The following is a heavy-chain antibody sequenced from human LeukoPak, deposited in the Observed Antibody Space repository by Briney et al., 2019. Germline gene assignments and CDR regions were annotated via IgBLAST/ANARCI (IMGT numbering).Heavy chain of an antibody. CDR1: GFTFDDCA. D-gene: IGHD5-12*01. CDR2: ISWNSGSI. Sequence: GGSLRLSCAASGFTFDDCAMYWVRQAPGKGLEWVSGISWNSGSIGYADSVKGRFTISRDNAKNSLYLQMNSLRAEDTAVYYCARDRTYSGYDPIGYWGQGTLVTVSS. CDR3: ARDRTYSGYDPIGY. J-gene: IGHJ4*02. V-gene: IGHV3-9*01.